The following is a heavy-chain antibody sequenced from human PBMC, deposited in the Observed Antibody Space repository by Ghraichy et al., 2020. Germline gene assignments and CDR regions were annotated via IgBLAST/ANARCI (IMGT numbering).Heavy chain of an antibody. D-gene: IGHD7-27*01. CDR1: GFSLNNVW. CDR2: IKSKSAGETT. CDR3: TSDSPKSHNWGSCESVNDAYDL. V-gene: IGHV3-15*01. Sequence: GGSLRLSCEASGFSLNNVWMTWVRQAPRKGLEWVGRIKSKSAGETTFYAASVEGRFTISRDDAKNTLFLQMNSLKTEDTAVYYCTSDSPKSHNWGSCESVNDAYDLWGQGTMVTVSS. J-gene: IGHJ3*01.